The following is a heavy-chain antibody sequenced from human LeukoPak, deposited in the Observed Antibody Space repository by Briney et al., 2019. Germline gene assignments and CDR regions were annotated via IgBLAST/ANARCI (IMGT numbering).Heavy chain of an antibody. CDR3: ARALYYGSGSYPPRYYYGMDV. J-gene: IGHJ6*02. CDR1: GGSISSYY. V-gene: IGHV4-59*01. CDR2: IYYSGST. Sequence: PSETLSLTCTVSGGSISSYYWSWIRQPPGKGLEWIGYIYYSGSTNYNPSIKSRVTISVDTSKNQFSLKLSSVTAADTAVYYCARALYYGSGSYPPRYYYGMDVWGQGTTVIVSS. D-gene: IGHD3-10*01.